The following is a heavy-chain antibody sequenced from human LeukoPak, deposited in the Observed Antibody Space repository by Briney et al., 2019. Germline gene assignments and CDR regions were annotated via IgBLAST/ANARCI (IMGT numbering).Heavy chain of an antibody. CDR3: ARAPITSPFYFDY. CDR2: INWSGGST. J-gene: IGHJ4*02. V-gene: IGHV3-20*04. CDR1: GFAFDEHG. D-gene: IGHD2-2*01. Sequence: GGSLRLSCTASGFAFDEHGMSWVRQVPGKGLEWVSGINWSGGSTGYADPLRGRFTISRDNSKNSLYLQMDSLRAEDTALYYCARAPITSPFYFDYWGQGTLVTVSS.